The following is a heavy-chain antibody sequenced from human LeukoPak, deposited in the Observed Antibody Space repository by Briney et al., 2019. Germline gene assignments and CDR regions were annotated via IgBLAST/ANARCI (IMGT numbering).Heavy chain of an antibody. V-gene: IGHV4-38-2*02. CDR2: IYHSGSS. D-gene: IGHD6-19*01. CDR3: ARAETYSSGWYDPFFDY. CDR1: TYSISSGYY. Sequence: LETLSLTCTVSTYSISSGYYWGWIRRPPGKGLEWIGSIYHSGSSYYNPSLKSRVTISVDTSKNQFSLKLRSVTAADTAVYHCARAETYSSGWYDPFFDYWGQGTLVTVST. J-gene: IGHJ4*02.